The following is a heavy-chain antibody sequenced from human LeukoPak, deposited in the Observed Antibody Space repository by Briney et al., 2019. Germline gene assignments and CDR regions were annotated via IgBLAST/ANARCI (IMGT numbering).Heavy chain of an antibody. CDR2: IYYSGST. Sequence: PSETLSLTCTVSGGSISSYYWSWIRQPPGKGLEWIGYIYYSGSTNYNPSLKSRVTISVDTSKNQFSLKLSSVTAADTAVYYCARLTEILTGYHSTADAFDIWGQGTMVTVSS. CDR3: ARLTEILTGYHSTADAFDI. CDR1: GGSISSYY. J-gene: IGHJ3*02. V-gene: IGHV4-59*08. D-gene: IGHD3-9*01.